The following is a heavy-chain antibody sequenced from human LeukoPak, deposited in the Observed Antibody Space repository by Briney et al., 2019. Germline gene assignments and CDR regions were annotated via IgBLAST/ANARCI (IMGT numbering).Heavy chain of an antibody. J-gene: IGHJ4*02. Sequence: SETLSLTCTVSGGSISSYYWSWIRQPPGKGLEWIGYIYYSGSTNYNPSLKSRVTISVDTSKNQFSLKLSSVTAADTAVYYCASFNYYDSSGYYVDYWGQGTLVTVSS. D-gene: IGHD3-22*01. CDR3: ASFNYYDSSGYYVDY. V-gene: IGHV4-59*01. CDR2: IYYSGST. CDR1: GGSISSYY.